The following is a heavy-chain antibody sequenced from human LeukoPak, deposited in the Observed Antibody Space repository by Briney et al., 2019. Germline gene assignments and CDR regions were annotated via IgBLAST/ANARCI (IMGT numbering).Heavy chain of an antibody. CDR1: GFSLSTSGVG. Sequence: SGPTLVKPTQTLTLTCTFSGFSLSTSGVGVGWIRQPPGKALEWLALIYWNDDKRYSPSLKGRLTITKDTSKNQVVLTMTNMEPVDTATYYCAHRADLRGGDYWGQGTLVTVSS. V-gene: IGHV2-5*01. CDR2: IYWNDDK. D-gene: IGHD3-3*01. J-gene: IGHJ4*02. CDR3: AHRADLRGGDY.